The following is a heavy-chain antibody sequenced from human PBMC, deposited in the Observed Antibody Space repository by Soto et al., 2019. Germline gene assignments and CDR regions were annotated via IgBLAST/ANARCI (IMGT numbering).Heavy chain of an antibody. CDR1: GFTFSSYG. D-gene: IGHD2-2*01. J-gene: IGHJ4*02. CDR3: ARGPGTSYFDY. V-gene: IGHV3-33*01. Sequence: GGSLRLSCAASGFTFSSYGMHWVRQAPGKGLEWVAVIWSGGSNENYADSVKGRFTISRDNSKNMLYLQMNSLRAEDTAVYYCARGPGTSYFDYWGKGSLVTVSS. CDR2: IWSGGSNE.